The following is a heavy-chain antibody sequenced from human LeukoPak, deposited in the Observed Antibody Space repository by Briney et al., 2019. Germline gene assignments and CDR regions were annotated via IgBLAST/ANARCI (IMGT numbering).Heavy chain of an antibody. CDR3: ARRLRGGDGYLNWLDP. CDR1: GGAISGYY. D-gene: IGHD5-24*01. CDR2: VFYSGTT. J-gene: IGHJ5*02. Sequence: SETLSLTCTASGGAISGYYWSWIRQPPGKGLEWIGYVFYSGTTNYNPSLKSRVTISVDTSKNQFSLKLTSVTAADTAVYYCARRLRGGDGYLNWLDPWGQGALVTVSS. V-gene: IGHV4-59*08.